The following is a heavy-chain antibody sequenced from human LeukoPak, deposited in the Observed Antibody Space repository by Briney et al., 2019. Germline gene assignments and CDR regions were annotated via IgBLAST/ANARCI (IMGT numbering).Heavy chain of an antibody. CDR3: ARLPYYYDSSSYYLPKDY. D-gene: IGHD3-22*01. J-gene: IGHJ4*02. CDR1: GGSFSGYY. V-gene: IGHV4-34*01. Sequence: KPSETLSLTCAVYGGSFSGYYWSWIRQPPGKGLEWIGEINHSGSTNYNPSLKSRVTISVDTSKNQFSLKLSSVTAADTAVYYCARLPYYYDSSSYYLPKDYWGQGTLVTVSS. CDR2: INHSGST.